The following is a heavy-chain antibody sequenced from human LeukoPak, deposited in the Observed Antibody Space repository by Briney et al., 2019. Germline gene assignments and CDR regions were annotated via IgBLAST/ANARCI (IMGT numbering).Heavy chain of an antibody. Sequence: GGSLRLSCAASGFTFSSDWMSWGRQAPGKGLEWVAKINQDGSERYYADSVKGRFTISRDNAKNSLSLETNSLRAEDTAVYYCARDRWDLDYWGQGTLVTVSS. J-gene: IGHJ4*02. V-gene: IGHV3-7*01. CDR2: INQDGSER. D-gene: IGHD1-26*01. CDR1: GFTFSSDW. CDR3: ARDRWDLDY.